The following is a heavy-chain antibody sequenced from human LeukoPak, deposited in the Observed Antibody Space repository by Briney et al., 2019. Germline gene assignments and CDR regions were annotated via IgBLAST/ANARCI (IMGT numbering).Heavy chain of an antibody. J-gene: IGHJ4*02. Sequence: GGSLRLSCAASGFXFSNYEFNWVRQAPGKGLEWVSYISSSGRNIYYADSAKGRFTISRDNAKNSLYLQMNSLRAEDTAVYYCARDLVQLWSKDFWGQGTLVTVSS. D-gene: IGHD5-18*01. CDR1: GFXFSNYE. V-gene: IGHV3-48*03. CDR3: ARDLVQLWSKDF. CDR2: ISSSGRNI.